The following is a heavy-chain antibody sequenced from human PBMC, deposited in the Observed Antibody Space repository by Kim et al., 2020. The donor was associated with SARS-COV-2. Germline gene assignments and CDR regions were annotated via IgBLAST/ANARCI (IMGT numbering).Heavy chain of an antibody. Sequence: GGSLRLSCAASGFTFSSYSMNWVRQAPGKGLEWVSSISSSSSYIYYADSVKGRFTISRDNAKNSLYLQMNSLRAEDTAVYYCEGSLWFGEPPSSSAYYYGMDVWGQGTTVTVSS. CDR2: ISSSSSYI. V-gene: IGHV3-21*01. CDR3: EGSLWFGEPPSSSAYYYGMDV. J-gene: IGHJ6*02. D-gene: IGHD3-10*01. CDR1: GFTFSSYS.